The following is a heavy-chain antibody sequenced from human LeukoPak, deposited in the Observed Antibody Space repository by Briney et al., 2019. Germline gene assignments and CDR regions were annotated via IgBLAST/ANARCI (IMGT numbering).Heavy chain of an antibody. J-gene: IGHJ5*02. V-gene: IGHV4-59*01. CDR1: GGSISSYY. CDR3: AGVPNSSSWYGYWFDP. CDR2: IYYSGST. D-gene: IGHD6-13*01. Sequence: SETLSLTCTVSGGSISSYYWSWIRQPPGKGLEWIGYIYYSGSTNYNPYLKSRVTISVDTSKNQFSLKLSSVTAADTAVYYCAGVPNSSSWYGYWFDPWGQGTLVTVSS.